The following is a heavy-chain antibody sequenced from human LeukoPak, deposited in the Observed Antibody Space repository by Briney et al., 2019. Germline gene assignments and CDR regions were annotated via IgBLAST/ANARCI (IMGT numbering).Heavy chain of an antibody. D-gene: IGHD3-10*01. V-gene: IGHV3-15*01. CDR3: TTDRFGETLDY. J-gene: IGHJ4*02. CDR2: IRSKAYGGTT. Sequence: GGSLRLSCAVSGFTVSTNFMSWVRQAPGKGLEWVGFIRSKAYGGTTDYAAPVKGRFTISRDDSKNTLYLQMNSLKTEDTAVYYCTTDRFGETLDYWGQGTLVTVSS. CDR1: GFTVSTNF.